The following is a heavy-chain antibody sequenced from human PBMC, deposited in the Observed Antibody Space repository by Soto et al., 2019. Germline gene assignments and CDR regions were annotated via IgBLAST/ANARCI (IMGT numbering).Heavy chain of an antibody. J-gene: IGHJ6*02. CDR1: GFTFSRYA. V-gene: IGHV3-30*04. Sequence: QVQLVESGGGVVQPGRSLRLSCAASGFTFSRYAVHWVRQAPGKGLEWVTVVSYDGSNEYSADSVKGRLTISRDNSKNTLYVQRNSLRSEDTAVYYCAREIGLLEEGYNYYALDVWGQGTTVIVSS. CDR3: AREIGLLEEGYNYYALDV. CDR2: VSYDGSNE. D-gene: IGHD2-2*02.